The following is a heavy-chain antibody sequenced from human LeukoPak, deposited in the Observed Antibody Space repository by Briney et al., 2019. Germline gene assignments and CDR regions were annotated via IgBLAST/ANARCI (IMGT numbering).Heavy chain of an antibody. CDR2: KNTGNGDA. Sequence: ASVKVSCKTSGYTFTDYGMHWVRQAPGQRLEWMAWKNTGNGDAKYSQKFQGRVIITRDTSASTAYMELSSLISEDTGVYYCARVPLHDRNDYYYPHWGQGTVVTVSS. D-gene: IGHD2-21*02. V-gene: IGHV1-3*04. CDR1: GYTFTDYG. CDR3: ARVPLHDRNDYYYPH. J-gene: IGHJ1*01.